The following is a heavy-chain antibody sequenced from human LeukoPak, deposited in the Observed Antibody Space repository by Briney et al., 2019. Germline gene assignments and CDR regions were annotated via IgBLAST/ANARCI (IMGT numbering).Heavy chain of an antibody. Sequence: SETLSLTCAVSGGSFSGCYWSWICQPPGKGLEWIGEINHSGNTNYNPSLKSRVTISVDTSNNQFSLKLSSVTAADTAVYYCARDGDMLATVFDFWGQGTLVTVSS. CDR2: INHSGNT. V-gene: IGHV4-34*01. CDR3: ARDGDMLATVFDF. D-gene: IGHD5-12*01. J-gene: IGHJ4*02. CDR1: GGSFSGCY.